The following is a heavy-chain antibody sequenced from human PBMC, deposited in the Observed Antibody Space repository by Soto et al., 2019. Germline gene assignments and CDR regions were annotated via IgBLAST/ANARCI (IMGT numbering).Heavy chain of an antibody. V-gene: IGHV3-7*03. CDR3: ARIRTYSRN. CDR2: VKPDGTEK. J-gene: IGHJ4*02. Sequence: PGGSLRLSCASSVFSLLDYWMSWVRQAPGKGLEWVANVKPDGTEKNYVDSVKGRFTISRDNAKNSLFLQMNGLRVEDTAVYYCARIRTYSRNWGQGTLVTVSS. CDR1: VFSLLDYW. D-gene: IGHD4-4*01.